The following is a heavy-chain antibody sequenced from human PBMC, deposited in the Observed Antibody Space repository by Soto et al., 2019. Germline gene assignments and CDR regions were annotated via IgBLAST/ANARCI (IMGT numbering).Heavy chain of an antibody. CDR3: ASPLGSRGYSGSPTHDY. D-gene: IGHD1-26*01. Sequence: GGSLRLSCAASGFTFSSYAMHWVRQAPGKGLEWVAVISYDGSNKYYADSVKGRFTISRDNSKNTLYLQMNSLRAEDTAVYYCASPLGSRGYSGSPTHDYWGQGTLVTVSS. CDR2: ISYDGSNK. CDR1: GFTFSSYA. V-gene: IGHV3-30-3*01. J-gene: IGHJ4*02.